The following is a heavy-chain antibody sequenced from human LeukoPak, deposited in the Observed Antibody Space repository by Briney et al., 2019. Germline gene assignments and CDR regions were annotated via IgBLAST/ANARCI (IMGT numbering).Heavy chain of an antibody. D-gene: IGHD3-16*01. V-gene: IGHV3-48*04. CDR1: GFSFSTDG. CDR3: ARARLTDYVWGRRTFDI. J-gene: IGHJ3*02. CDR2: ISSSGSTI. Sequence: GGSLRLSCAASGFSFSTDGMSWVRQAPGKGLEWVSYISSSGSTIYYADSVKGRFTISRDNAKKSLYLQMNSLRAEDTAVYYCARARLTDYVWGRRTFDIWGQGTMVTISS.